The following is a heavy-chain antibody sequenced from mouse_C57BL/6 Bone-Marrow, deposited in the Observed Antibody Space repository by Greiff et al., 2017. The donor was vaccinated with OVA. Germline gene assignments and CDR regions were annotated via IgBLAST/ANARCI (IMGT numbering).Heavy chain of an antibody. Sequence: QVQLQQPGAELVKPGASVKLSCKASGYTFTSYWMQWVKQRPGQGLEWIGEIDPSDSYTNYNQKFKGKATLTVDTSSSTAYMQLSSLTSEDSAVYYCAKMIYYDYDGTYYYAMDYWGQGTSVTVSS. V-gene: IGHV1-50*01. CDR1: GYTFTSYW. CDR3: AKMIYYDYDGTYYYAMDY. CDR2: IDPSDSYT. J-gene: IGHJ4*01. D-gene: IGHD2-4*01.